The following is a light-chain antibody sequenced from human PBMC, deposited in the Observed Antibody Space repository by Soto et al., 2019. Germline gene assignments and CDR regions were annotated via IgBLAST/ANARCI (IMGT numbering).Light chain of an antibody. CDR1: QSVSSN. J-gene: IGKJ1*01. CDR2: DAS. Sequence: EIVMTQSPATLSVSPGERATLSCRASQSVSSNLAWYQQKPGQAPRLLIHDASTRATGIPARFSGSGSGTEFTLTISSLRSEDFAVYYCQQYNYWPTFGQGTKVEIK. CDR3: QQYNYWPT. V-gene: IGKV3-15*01.